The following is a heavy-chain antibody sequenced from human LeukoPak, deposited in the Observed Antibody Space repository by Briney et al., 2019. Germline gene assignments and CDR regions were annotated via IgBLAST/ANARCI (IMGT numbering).Heavy chain of an antibody. CDR3: ARVRGYSSIRWYFDL. J-gene: IGHJ2*01. D-gene: IGHD6-13*01. CDR2: IYYSGST. Sequence: PSETLSLTCTVSGGSISSGDYYWSWIRRPPGKGLEWIGYIYYSGSTYYNPSLKSRVTISVDTSKNQFSLKLSSVTAADTAVYYCARVRGYSSIRWYFDLWGRGTLVTVSS. CDR1: GGSISSGDYY. V-gene: IGHV4-30-4*01.